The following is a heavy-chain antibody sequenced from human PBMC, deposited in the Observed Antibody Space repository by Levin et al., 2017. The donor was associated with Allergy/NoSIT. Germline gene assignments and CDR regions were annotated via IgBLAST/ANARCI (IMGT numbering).Heavy chain of an antibody. CDR3: TRDRPHTWFDP. CDR2: INNDGSDT. CDR1: GFSFSSHW. J-gene: IGHJ5*02. V-gene: IGHV3-74*01. Sequence: AGGSLRLSCAASGFSFSSHWMHWVRQASGKGLVWVSRINNDGSDTVYADSVKGRFTISRDNTKNTLYLQMNSLRAEDTAVYYCTRDRPHTWFDPWGQGTLVTVSS.